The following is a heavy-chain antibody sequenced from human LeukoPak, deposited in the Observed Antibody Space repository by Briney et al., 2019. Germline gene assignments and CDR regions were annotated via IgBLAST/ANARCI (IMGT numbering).Heavy chain of an antibody. V-gene: IGHV4-59*01. CDR1: GGSISSYY. CDR2: IYYSGST. D-gene: IGHD1-26*01. J-gene: IGHJ4*02. CDR3: ARVGRIVGAPFDY. Sequence: SETLSLTCTVSGGSISSYYWSWIRQPPGKGLEWIGYIYYSGSTNYNPSLKSRVTISVDTSKNQFSLKLSSATAADTAVYYCARVGRIVGAPFDYWGQGALVTVSS.